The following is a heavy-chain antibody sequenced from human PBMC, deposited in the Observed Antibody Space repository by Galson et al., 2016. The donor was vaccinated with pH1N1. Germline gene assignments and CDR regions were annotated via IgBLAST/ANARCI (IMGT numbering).Heavy chain of an antibody. CDR2: ISKDGNNV. Sequence: SLRLSCAASGFTLSCCAMHWVRQAPGKGLECVALISKDGNNVYYADSVKGRFTIPRDSSNNTLYLQMNSLRTEDTAIHYCARSRDFSFDYWGQGARVTVAS. V-gene: IGHV3-30*04. J-gene: IGHJ4*02. CDR3: ARSRDFSFDY. CDR1: GFTLSCCA. D-gene: IGHD4-11*01.